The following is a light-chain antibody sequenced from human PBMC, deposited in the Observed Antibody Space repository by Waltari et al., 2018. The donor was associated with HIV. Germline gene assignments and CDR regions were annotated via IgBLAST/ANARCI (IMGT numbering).Light chain of an antibody. CDR2: EVP. V-gene: IGLV2-14*01. J-gene: IGLJ3*02. Sequence: QSALTQPASVSGSPGQSITITCTGTSSDLGGFKYVSWYQHQPGKAPTVIIYEVPHRTPGVSDRVYGSKSGNTASLTISGLQAEDEADYYCCSYTKTSTLVFAGGTRLTV. CDR1: SSDLGGFKY. CDR3: CSYTKTSTLV.